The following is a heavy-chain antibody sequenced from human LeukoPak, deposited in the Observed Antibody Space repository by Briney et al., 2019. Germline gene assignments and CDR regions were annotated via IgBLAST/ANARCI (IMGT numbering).Heavy chain of an antibody. J-gene: IGHJ4*02. D-gene: IGHD2-2*01. CDR3: AKDYFYCSSTSCYAGYFDY. CDR1: GFTFSSYA. V-gene: IGHV3-23*01. Sequence: GSLRLSCAASGFTFSSYAMSWVRQAPGKGPEWVSVISGSGGSTYYADSVKGRFTISRDNSKNTLYLQMNSLRAEDTAVYYCAKDYFYCSSTSCYAGYFDYWGQGTLVTVSS. CDR2: ISGSGGST.